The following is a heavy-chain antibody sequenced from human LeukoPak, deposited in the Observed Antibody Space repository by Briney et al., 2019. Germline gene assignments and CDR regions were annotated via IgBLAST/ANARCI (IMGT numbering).Heavy chain of an antibody. D-gene: IGHD3-10*01. CDR2: IYYSGST. CDR3: ARVSPTYYGSGSTSVGRHFDY. V-gene: IGHV4-39*07. CDR1: VGSISSSSYY. J-gene: IGHJ4*02. Sequence: SETLSLTCTVSVGSISSSSYYWGWIRQPPGKGLEWIGSIYYSGSTYYNPSLKSRVTISVDTSKNQFSLKLSSVTAADTAVYYWARVSPTYYGSGSTSVGRHFDYWGQGTLVTVSS.